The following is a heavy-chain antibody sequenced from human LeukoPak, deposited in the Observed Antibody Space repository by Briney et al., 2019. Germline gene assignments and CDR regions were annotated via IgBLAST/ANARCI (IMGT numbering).Heavy chain of an antibody. J-gene: IGHJ4*02. D-gene: IGHD3-9*01. CDR2: ISSSGSTI. V-gene: IGHV3-48*03. CDR3: ARYDILTGHYYFDF. CDR1: GFTFSSYE. Sequence: PGGSLRLSCAASGFTFSSYEMNWVRQAPGKGLEWVSYISSSGSTIYYADSVKGRFTISRDNAKNSLYLQMNSLRAEDTAVYYCARYDILTGHYYFDFWGQGTLVTVSS.